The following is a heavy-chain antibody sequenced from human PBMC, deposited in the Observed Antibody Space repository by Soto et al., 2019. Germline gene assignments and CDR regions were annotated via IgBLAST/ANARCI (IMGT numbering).Heavy chain of an antibody. CDR2: ISAYNGNT. V-gene: IGHV1-18*01. CDR1: GYTFTSYG. Sequence: QVQLVQSGAEVKKPGASVKVSCKASGYTFTSYGISWVRQAPGQGLEWMGWISAYNGNTNYAQKLQGRVTMTTDTSTSTAYRELRSLRSDDTAVYYCAREGYCISTSCRHYAYYGMDVWGQGTTVTVSS. D-gene: IGHD2-2*01. CDR3: AREGYCISTSCRHYAYYGMDV. J-gene: IGHJ6*02.